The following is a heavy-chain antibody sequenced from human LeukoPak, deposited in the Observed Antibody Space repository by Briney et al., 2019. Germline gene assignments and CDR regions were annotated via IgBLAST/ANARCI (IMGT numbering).Heavy chain of an antibody. CDR2: INSDGSRT. CDR1: GFTFSTYW. Sequence: GGSLRLSCAAPGFTFSTYWMHWVRQAPGKGLVWVSRINSDGSRTTYADSVKGRFTISRDNAKNTLYLQMNSLRTEDTAVYYCARPETQYSSGLNGFDIWGQGTMVTVSS. CDR3: ARPETQYSSGLNGFDI. V-gene: IGHV3-74*01. D-gene: IGHD6-19*01. J-gene: IGHJ3*02.